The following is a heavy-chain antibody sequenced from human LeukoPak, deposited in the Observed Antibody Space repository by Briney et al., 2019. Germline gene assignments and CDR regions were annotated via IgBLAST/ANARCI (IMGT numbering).Heavy chain of an antibody. CDR2: IRYDGDEK. J-gene: IGHJ4*02. CDR1: GFTFSSYG. V-gene: IGHV3-30*02. D-gene: IGHD6-19*01. Sequence: GGSLRLSCAASGFTFSSYGMHWVRQVPGKGLEWLSFIRYDGDEKYYGDSVKGRFTISRDNSKNTLYLEMNSLRPEDTAVYYCASGPYVQWLAPFDYWGQGTLVTVSS. CDR3: ASGPYVQWLAPFDY.